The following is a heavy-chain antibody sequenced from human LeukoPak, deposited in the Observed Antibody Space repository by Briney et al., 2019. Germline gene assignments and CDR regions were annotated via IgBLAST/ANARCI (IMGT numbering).Heavy chain of an antibody. CDR2: ISSSSSYI. CDR1: GFTFSSYS. V-gene: IGHV3-21*01. CDR3: ASLPYYDILTGYTDDY. D-gene: IGHD3-9*01. J-gene: IGHJ4*02. Sequence: GGSLRPSCAASGFTFSSYSMNWVRQAPGKGLEWVSSISSSSSYIYYADSVKGRFTISRDNAKNSLYLQMNSLRAEDTAVYYCASLPYYDILTGYTDDYWGQGTLVTVSS.